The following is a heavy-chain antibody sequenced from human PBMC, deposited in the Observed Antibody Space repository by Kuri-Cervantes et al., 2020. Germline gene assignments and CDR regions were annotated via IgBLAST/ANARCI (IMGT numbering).Heavy chain of an antibody. Sequence: GGSLRLSCAASGFTFDDYAMHCVRQAPGKGLEWVSGISWNSGSIGYADSVKGRFTISRDNAKNSLYLQMNSLRAEDTALYYCAKEVGYSSSWFTFGDYYYYGMDVWGQGTTVTFSS. CDR1: GFTFDDYA. CDR2: ISWNSGSI. D-gene: IGHD6-13*01. V-gene: IGHV3-9*01. CDR3: AKEVGYSSSWFTFGDYYYYGMDV. J-gene: IGHJ6*02.